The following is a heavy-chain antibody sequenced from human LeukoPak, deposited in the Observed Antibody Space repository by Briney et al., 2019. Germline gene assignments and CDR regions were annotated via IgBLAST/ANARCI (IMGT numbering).Heavy chain of an antibody. D-gene: IGHD3-22*01. V-gene: IGHV4-59*08. CDR2: IYYSGST. J-gene: IGHJ4*02. CDR3: ARGMYYYDGSGDY. CDR1: GGSISSYY. Sequence: PSETLSLTCNASGGSISSYYWSWIRQPPGKGLEWIGYIYYSGSTNYSPSLKSRVTISINTSKNQFSLNLTSVTAVDTAVYYCARGMYYYDGSGDYWGQGIQVTVSS.